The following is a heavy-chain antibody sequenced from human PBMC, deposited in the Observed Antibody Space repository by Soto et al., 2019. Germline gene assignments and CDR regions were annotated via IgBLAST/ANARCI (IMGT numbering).Heavy chain of an antibody. CDR2: ISAYNGNT. Sequence: QVHLVQSGAEVKKPGASVKVSCTASGYTFTNFGISGVRQAPGQGLEWMGWISAYNGNTNYAQKFQGRVTMATDTPTGTAYRELRSLRSDDTAVYYCARGGTPIDYRGQGTLVTVSS. CDR3: ARGGTPIDY. V-gene: IGHV1-18*01. CDR1: GYTFTNFG. J-gene: IGHJ4*02. D-gene: IGHD3-16*01.